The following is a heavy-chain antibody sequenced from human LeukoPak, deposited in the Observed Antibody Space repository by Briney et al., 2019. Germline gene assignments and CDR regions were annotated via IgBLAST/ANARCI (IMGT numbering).Heavy chain of an antibody. CDR1: GGSISSGSYY. J-gene: IGHJ4*02. CDR3: AREWEDYYGSGTYYFDY. D-gene: IGHD3-10*01. V-gene: IGHV4-61*02. CDR2: IYTSGST. Sequence: SQTLSLTCTVSGGSISSGSYYWRWIRQPAGKGLEWIGRIYTSGSTNYNPSLKSRITISVDTSKNQFSLKLSSVTAADTAVYYCAREWEDYYGSGTYYFDYWGQGTLVTVSS.